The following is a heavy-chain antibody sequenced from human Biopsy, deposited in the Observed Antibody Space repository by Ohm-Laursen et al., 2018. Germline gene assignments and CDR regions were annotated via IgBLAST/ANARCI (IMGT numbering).Heavy chain of an antibody. J-gene: IGHJ5*02. CDR1: GGSISNNNYY. V-gene: IGHV4-39*01. CDR2: IFYRGST. Sequence: GTLSLTCPVSGGSISNNNYYWGWIRQPPGKGLEWIGSIFYRGSTHYKPSLKSRVNISVDTSKNQFSLKLNSVTAADTAVHYCARDYDTSGYYYVSWGQGTLVTVSS. D-gene: IGHD3-22*01. CDR3: ARDYDTSGYYYVS.